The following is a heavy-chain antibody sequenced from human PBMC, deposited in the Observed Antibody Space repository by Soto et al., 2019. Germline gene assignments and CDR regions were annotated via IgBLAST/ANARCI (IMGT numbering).Heavy chain of an antibody. V-gene: IGHV3-23*01. CDR1: GFTFSSYA. CDR3: AKAGSSSSRYYFDY. CDR2: ISGSGGST. Sequence: GGSLRLSCAASGFTFSSYAVSWVRQAPGKGLEWVSAISGSGGSTYYADSVKGRFTISRDNSKNTLYLQMNSLRAEDAAVYYCAKAGSSSSRYYFDYWGQGTLVTVSS. J-gene: IGHJ4*02. D-gene: IGHD6-6*01.